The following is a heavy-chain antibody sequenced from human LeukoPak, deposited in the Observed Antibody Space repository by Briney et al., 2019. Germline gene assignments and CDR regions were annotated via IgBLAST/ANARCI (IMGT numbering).Heavy chain of an antibody. CDR2: IYYSGST. D-gene: IGHD1-26*01. J-gene: IGHJ5*02. CDR3: AKHGELLSWFDP. CDR1: GGSISSSSYY. V-gene: IGHV4-39*01. Sequence: PSETLSLTCTVSGGSISSSSYYWGWIRQPPGKGLEWIGSIYYSGSTYYNPSLKSRVTISVDTSKNHYSLKLRSVTAADTAVYYCAKHGELLSWFDPWGQGTQVTVSS.